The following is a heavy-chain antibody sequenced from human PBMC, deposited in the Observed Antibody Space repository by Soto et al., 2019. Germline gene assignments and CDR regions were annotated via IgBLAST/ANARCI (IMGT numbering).Heavy chain of an antibody. J-gene: IGHJ5*02. V-gene: IGHV1-8*01. CDR3: ARSLKGMVRIIAGFDP. Sequence: ASVKVSCKASGYTFTSYDINWVRQATGQGLEWMGWMNPNSGNTGYAQKFQGRVTMTRNTSISTAYMELSSLRAEDTAVYYCARSLKGMVRIIAGFDPWGQGTLVTVSS. CDR2: MNPNSGNT. D-gene: IGHD2-8*01. CDR1: GYTFTSYD.